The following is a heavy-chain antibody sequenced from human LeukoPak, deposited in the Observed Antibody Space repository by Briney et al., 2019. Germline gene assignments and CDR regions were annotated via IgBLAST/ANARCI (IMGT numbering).Heavy chain of an antibody. CDR1: GFTFGKYW. J-gene: IGHJ4*02. Sequence: GGSLRLSCVASGFTFGKYWMSWVRQAPGKGLEWVAVISYDGSNKYYADSVKGRFTISRDNSKNTLYLQMNSLRAEDTAVYYCAREQNPGIAVSESPFDYWGQGTLVTVSS. CDR3: AREQNPGIAVSESPFDY. V-gene: IGHV3-30*03. D-gene: IGHD6-19*01. CDR2: ISYDGSNK.